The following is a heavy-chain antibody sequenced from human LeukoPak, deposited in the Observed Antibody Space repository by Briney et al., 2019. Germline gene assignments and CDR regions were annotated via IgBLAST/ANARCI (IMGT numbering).Heavy chain of an antibody. CDR2: INPNSGGT. J-gene: IGHJ6*03. D-gene: IGHD6-19*01. CDR3: ARGSYSSGWYCYYYYMDV. CDR1: GYTFTGYY. V-gene: IGHV1-2*02. Sequence: ASVKVSCKASGYTFTGYYMHWVRQAPRQGLEWMGWINPNSGGTNYAQKFQGRVTMTRDTSISTAYMELSRLRSDDTAVYYCARGSYSSGWYCYYYYMDVWGKGTTVTVSS.